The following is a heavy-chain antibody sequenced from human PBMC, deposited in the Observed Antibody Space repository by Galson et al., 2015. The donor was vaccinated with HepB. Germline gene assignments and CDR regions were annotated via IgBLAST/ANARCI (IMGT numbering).Heavy chain of an antibody. Sequence: QSGAEVKKNGESLRISCKGSGYSFTSYWISWVRQMPGKGLEWMGRIDPSDSYTNYRPSFQGHVTISADKSISTAYLQWSSLKASDTAMYYCARLIVATDEGFDAFDIWGQGTMGTVSS. CDR3: ARLIVATDEGFDAFDI. V-gene: IGHV5-10-1*01. D-gene: IGHD5-12*01. J-gene: IGHJ3*02. CDR2: IDPSDSYT. CDR1: GYSFTSYW.